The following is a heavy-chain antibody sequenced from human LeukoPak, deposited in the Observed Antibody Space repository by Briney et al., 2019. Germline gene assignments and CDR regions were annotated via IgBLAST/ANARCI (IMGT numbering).Heavy chain of an antibody. CDR1: GGSFSGYY. CDR3: ARGEYCSSTSCANFDY. D-gene: IGHD2-2*01. Sequence: SETLSLTCAVYGGSFSGYYWSWIRQPPGKGLEWIGEINHSGSTNYNPSLKSRVTISVDTSKNQFSLKLSSVTAADTAVYYCARGEYCSSTSCANFDYWGQGTLVTVYS. CDR2: INHSGST. J-gene: IGHJ4*02. V-gene: IGHV4-34*01.